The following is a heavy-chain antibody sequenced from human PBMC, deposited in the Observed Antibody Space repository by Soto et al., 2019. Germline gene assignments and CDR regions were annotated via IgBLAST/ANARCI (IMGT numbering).Heavy chain of an antibody. D-gene: IGHD6-6*01. CDR2: IIPIFGTA. Sequence: QVQLVQSGAEVKKPGSSVKVSCKASGGTFSSYAISWVRQAPGQGLEWMGGIIPIFGTANYAQKFQGRVTITADESTSTAYMELSSLRSEDTAVYYCARSYGRRIAARPRTYFDYWGQGTLVTVSS. V-gene: IGHV1-69*01. CDR3: ARSYGRRIAARPRTYFDY. J-gene: IGHJ4*02. CDR1: GGTFSSYA.